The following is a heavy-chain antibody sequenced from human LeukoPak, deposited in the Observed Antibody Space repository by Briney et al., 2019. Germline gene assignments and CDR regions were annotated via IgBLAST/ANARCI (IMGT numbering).Heavy chain of an antibody. CDR3: AKDHSNWYFDL. CDR2: ISGSGTNT. Sequence: GGSLRLSCAASGFTFSNYAMNWVRQTPGKGLEWVSSISGSGTNTYYAESVKGRFTISRDNSKNTLHLQMNSLRAEDTAVYYCAKDHSNWYFDLWGRGSLVTVSS. CDR1: GFTFSNYA. J-gene: IGHJ2*01. V-gene: IGHV3-23*01.